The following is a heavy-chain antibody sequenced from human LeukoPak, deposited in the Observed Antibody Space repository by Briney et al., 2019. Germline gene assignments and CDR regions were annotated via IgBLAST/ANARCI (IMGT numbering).Heavy chain of an antibody. J-gene: IGHJ4*02. Sequence: ASVKVSCKASGYPFPRYYMHWVRQAPGQGLEWVGWINPNSGGTNYAQKFQGRVTMTRDTSISTAYVELSRLRSDDTAVYYCARVPNRWLRRVCYLDYWGQGTLVTVSS. V-gene: IGHV1-2*02. CDR3: ARVPNRWLRRVCYLDY. CDR2: INPNSGGT. D-gene: IGHD5-12*01. CDR1: GYPFPRYY.